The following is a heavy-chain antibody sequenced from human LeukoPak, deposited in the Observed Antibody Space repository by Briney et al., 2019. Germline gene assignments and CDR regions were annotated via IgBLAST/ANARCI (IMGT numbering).Heavy chain of an antibody. V-gene: IGHV3-23*01. J-gene: IGHJ4*02. D-gene: IGHD6-6*01. CDR3: AKDTQYSIRPAPSDY. Sequence: PGGSLRLSCAASGFTVSSNYMSWVRQAPGKGLEWVSAISGSGGSTYYADSVKGRFTISRDNSKNTLYLQMNSLRAEDTAVYYCAKDTQYSIRPAPSDYWGQGTLVTVSS. CDR1: GFTVSSNY. CDR2: ISGSGGST.